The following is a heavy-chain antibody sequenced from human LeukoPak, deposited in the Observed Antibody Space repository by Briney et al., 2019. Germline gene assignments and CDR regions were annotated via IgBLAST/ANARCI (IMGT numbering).Heavy chain of an antibody. CDR1: GYTFTSYA. V-gene: IGHV1-3*01. CDR2: INAGNGNT. D-gene: IGHD2-15*01. J-gene: IGHJ5*02. Sequence: HRASVKVSCKASGYTFTSYAMHWVRQAPGQRLEWMGWINAGNGNTKYSQKFQGRVTITRDTSASTAYMELSSLRSEDTAVYYCARAWYCSGGSCSGWFDPWGQGTLVTVSS. CDR3: ARAWYCSGGSCSGWFDP.